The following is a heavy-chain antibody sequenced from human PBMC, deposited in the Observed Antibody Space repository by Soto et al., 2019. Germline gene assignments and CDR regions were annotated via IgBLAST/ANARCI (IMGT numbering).Heavy chain of an antibody. Sequence: QVQVVQSGVEVRRPGSSVKVSCKASGDTFKNCVISWVRQAPGQGLEWMGGIITLFGTTDFAQRFQGRLTMTTEESTTTAYMELSRLRSEDTATYYCAAELGFGKLSVVWGQGTTVIVSS. J-gene: IGHJ6*02. CDR1: GDTFKNCV. CDR2: IITLFGTT. V-gene: IGHV1-69*01. D-gene: IGHD3-10*01. CDR3: AAELGFGKLSVV.